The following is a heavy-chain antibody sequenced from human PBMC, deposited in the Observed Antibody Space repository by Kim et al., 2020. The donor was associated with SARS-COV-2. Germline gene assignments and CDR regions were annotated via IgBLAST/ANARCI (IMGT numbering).Heavy chain of an antibody. CDR3: ARVLTRYDYGGIGFDY. V-gene: IGHV3-30*04. D-gene: IGHD4-17*01. J-gene: IGHJ4*02. CDR1: GFTFSSYA. CDR2: ISYDGSNK. Sequence: GGSLRLYCAASGFTFSSYAMHWVRQAPGKGLEWVAVISYDGSNKYYADSVKGRFTISRDNSKNTLYLQMNSLRAEDTAVYYCARVLTRYDYGGIGFDYWGQGTLVTVSS.